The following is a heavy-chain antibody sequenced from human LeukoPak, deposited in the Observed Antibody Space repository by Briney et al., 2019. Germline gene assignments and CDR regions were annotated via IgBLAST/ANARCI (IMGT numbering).Heavy chain of an antibody. V-gene: IGHV3-72*01. CDR1: GFTFSDHY. D-gene: IGHD1-26*01. CDR3: ARDRYSGSYSDY. CDR2: IRNKANRNTT. J-gene: IGHJ4*02. Sequence: GGSLSLSCAASGFTFSDHYMDWVRQAPGKGLEWVGRIRNKANRNTTEYAASVKGRFTISRDDSKNSLYLQMNSLKTEDTAVYYCARDRYSGSYSDYWGQGTLVTVSS.